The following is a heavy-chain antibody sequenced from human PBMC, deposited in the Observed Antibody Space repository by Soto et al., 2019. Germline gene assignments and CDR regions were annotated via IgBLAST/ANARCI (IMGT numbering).Heavy chain of an antibody. CDR1: GYTFTDYW. CDR3: ERHISNLRYYYYAMDV. D-gene: IGHD3-3*01. J-gene: IGHJ6*02. CDR2: IYPGDSDT. Sequence: GESLKISCKGSGYTFTDYWIGWVRQLPGKGLEWMGIIYPGDSDTRYSPSFQGHVTITVDKSTSTAYMQWNTLKDSDTAMYYCERHISNLRYYYYAMDVWGQGTTVTV. V-gene: IGHV5-51*01.